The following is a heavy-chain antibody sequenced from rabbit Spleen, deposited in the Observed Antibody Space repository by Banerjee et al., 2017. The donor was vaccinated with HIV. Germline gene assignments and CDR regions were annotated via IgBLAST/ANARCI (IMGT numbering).Heavy chain of an antibody. D-gene: IGHD8-1*01. CDR2: ISAGSGNT. Sequence: QSLEESGGDLVQPGGSLKLSCTASGFSFSNKAVMCWVRQAPGKGLEWIALISAGSGNTYYTTWAKGRFTISKTSSTTVTLQMTSLTAADTATYFCARDTGSSFSSYGMDLWGQGTLVTVS. CDR3: ARDTGSSFSSYGMDL. V-gene: IGHV1S40*01. CDR1: GFSFSNKAV. J-gene: IGHJ6*01.